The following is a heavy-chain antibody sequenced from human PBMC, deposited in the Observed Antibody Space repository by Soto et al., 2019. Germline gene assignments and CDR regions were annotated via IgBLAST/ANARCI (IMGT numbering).Heavy chain of an antibody. V-gene: IGHV3-7*03. D-gene: IGHD6-13*01. J-gene: IGHJ4*02. Sequence: PGGSLRLSCEASGFTFSGYWMSWVRQAPGKGLEWVADIKHDGSVKFYVDSVKGRFTISRDNAKKLLYLQMSGLRAEDTALYYRARAPYINAWYRFDLWGQGTLVTVSS. CDR2: IKHDGSVK. CDR1: GFTFSGYW. CDR3: ARAPYINAWYRFDL.